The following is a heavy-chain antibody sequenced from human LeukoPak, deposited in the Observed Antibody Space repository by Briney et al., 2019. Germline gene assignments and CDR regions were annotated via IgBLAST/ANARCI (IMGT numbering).Heavy chain of an antibody. Sequence: GASVKVSCKASGYTFTGYYMHWVRQAPGQGLEWMGWINPNSGGTNYAQKFQGRVTMTRDTSISTAYMELSRLRSDDTAVYYCAREVVPAAKVWFDPWGQGTLVTVSS. CDR3: AREVVPAAKVWFDP. CDR1: GYTFTGYY. V-gene: IGHV1-2*02. J-gene: IGHJ5*02. D-gene: IGHD2-2*01. CDR2: INPNSGGT.